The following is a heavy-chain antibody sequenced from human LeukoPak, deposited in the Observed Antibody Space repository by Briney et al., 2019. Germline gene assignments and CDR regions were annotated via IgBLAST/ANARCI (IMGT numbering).Heavy chain of an antibody. Sequence: PSETLSLTCTVSGGSITSYYWAWLRQPPGKGLEWIGYLYYSGYSNYNPSLKSRVSMSVDTSKNQFSLNLTSVTAADTAVYYCARHSIASDGARLFDYWGRGTLVTVSS. CDR1: GGSITSYY. V-gene: IGHV4-59*08. D-gene: IGHD2-21*01. CDR2: LYYSGYS. CDR3: ARHSIASDGARLFDY. J-gene: IGHJ4*02.